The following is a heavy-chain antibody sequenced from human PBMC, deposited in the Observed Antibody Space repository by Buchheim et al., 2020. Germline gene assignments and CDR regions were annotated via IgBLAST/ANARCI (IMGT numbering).Heavy chain of an antibody. D-gene: IGHD3-10*01. Sequence: QVQLVQSGAEVKKPGASVKVSCKASGYTFTGYYMHWVRQAPGQGLEWMGRINPNSGGTNYAQKFQGRVTMTRDTSISTAYMELSRLRSDDTAVYYCARGSTRITMVQGVWASGDYYYYGMDVWGQGTT. CDR2: INPNSGGT. CDR3: ARGSTRITMVQGVWASGDYYYYGMDV. J-gene: IGHJ6*02. V-gene: IGHV1-2*06. CDR1: GYTFTGYY.